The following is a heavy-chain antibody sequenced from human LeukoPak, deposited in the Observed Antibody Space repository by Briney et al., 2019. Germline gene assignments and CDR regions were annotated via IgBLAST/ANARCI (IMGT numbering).Heavy chain of an antibody. V-gene: IGHV4-34*01. CDR2: INHSGST. Sequence: SETLSLTCAVYGGSFSGYYWSWIRQPPGKGLEWIGEINHSGSTNYNPSLKSRVTISVDTSKNQFSLKLSSVTAAGTAVYYCARYSGYHNYYYYYYMDVWGKGTTVTVSS. D-gene: IGHD3-3*01. CDR3: ARYSGYHNYYYYYYMDV. J-gene: IGHJ6*03. CDR1: GGSFSGYY.